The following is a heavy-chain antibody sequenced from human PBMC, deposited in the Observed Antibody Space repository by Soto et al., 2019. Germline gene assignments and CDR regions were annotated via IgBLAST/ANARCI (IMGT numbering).Heavy chain of an antibody. CDR2: INSDGSSI. CDR3: AKDWYHTIDC. CDR1: GFGFSNTW. J-gene: IGHJ4*02. D-gene: IGHD1-20*01. V-gene: IGHV3-74*01. Sequence: GRSLRLSCATSGFGFSNTWIHRVRQVPGQGLVWISRINSDGSSIIYADTVKGRFTLSRDNAINTVHLQMSSLRVEDTAVYYCAKDWYHTIDCWGQGIPVTVSS.